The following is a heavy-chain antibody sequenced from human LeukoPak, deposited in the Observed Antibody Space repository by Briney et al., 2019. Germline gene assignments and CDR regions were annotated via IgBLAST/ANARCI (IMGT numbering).Heavy chain of an antibody. CDR1: GGSFSGYY. Sequence: PSETLSLTCAVYGGSFSGYYWSWIRQPPGKGLEWIGEINHSGSTNYNPSLKSRVTISVDTSKNQFSLKLSSVTAADTAVYYCARLNRGSGWYFDLWGRGTLVPVSS. J-gene: IGHJ2*01. V-gene: IGHV4-34*01. D-gene: IGHD7-27*01. CDR2: INHSGST. CDR3: ARLNRGSGWYFDL.